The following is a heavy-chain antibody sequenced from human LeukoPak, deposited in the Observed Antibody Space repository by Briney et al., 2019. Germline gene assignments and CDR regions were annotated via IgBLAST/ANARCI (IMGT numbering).Heavy chain of an antibody. Sequence: GGSLRLSCAASGFTFRSYAMSWVRHAPGKGLEWVSAISGSGGSTNYADSVKGRFTISRDNSKNTLYLQMNSLRAEDTAVYYCAKGLSSVPRYYFDYWGQGTLVTVSS. CDR3: AKGLSSVPRYYFDY. CDR2: ISGSGGST. D-gene: IGHD3-10*01. J-gene: IGHJ4*02. CDR1: GFTFRSYA. V-gene: IGHV3-23*01.